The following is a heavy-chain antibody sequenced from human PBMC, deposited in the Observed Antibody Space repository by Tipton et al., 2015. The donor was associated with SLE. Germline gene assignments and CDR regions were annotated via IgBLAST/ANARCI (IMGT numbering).Heavy chain of an antibody. D-gene: IGHD3-16*01. J-gene: IGHJ3*02. CDR3: AIHEAGGLRGAFDI. CDR1: GGSISSYY. V-gene: IGHV4-4*09. Sequence: LRLSCTVSGGSISSYYWSWIRQPPGKGLEWIGYIYTSGSTNYNPSLKRRVTISVDTSKNHFSLKLSSVTAADTAVYYCAIHEAGGLRGAFDIWGQGTMVTVSS. CDR2: IYTSGST.